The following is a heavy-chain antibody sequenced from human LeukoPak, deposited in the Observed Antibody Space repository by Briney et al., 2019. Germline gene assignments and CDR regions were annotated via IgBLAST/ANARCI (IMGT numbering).Heavy chain of an antibody. D-gene: IGHD3-10*01. CDR1: GFTFSDYY. Sequence: GGSLRFSCAASGFTFSDYYMSWIRQAPGKGLEWVSYISSSGSTIYYADSVKGRFTISRDNAKNSLYLQMNSLRAEDTAVYYCARLWSSSFYYYYMDVWGKGTTVTVSS. J-gene: IGHJ6*03. V-gene: IGHV3-11*01. CDR2: ISSSGSTI. CDR3: ARLWSSSFYYYYMDV.